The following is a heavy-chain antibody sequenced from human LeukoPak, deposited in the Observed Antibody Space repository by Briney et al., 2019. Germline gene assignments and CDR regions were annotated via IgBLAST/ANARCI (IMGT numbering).Heavy chain of an antibody. CDR1: GFTFSNAW. V-gene: IGHV3-49*04. CDR3: TSGTPENYWFFGL. J-gene: IGHJ2*01. D-gene: IGHD1-26*01. CDR2: IRTKTYNGTT. Sequence: EPGGSLRLSCAASGFTFSNAWMNWVRQAPGKGLEWVGFIRTKTYNGTTEYAASVKGRFTISRDESKSIAYLQMNSLKTEDTALYYCTSGTPENYWFFGLWGRGTLVTVSS.